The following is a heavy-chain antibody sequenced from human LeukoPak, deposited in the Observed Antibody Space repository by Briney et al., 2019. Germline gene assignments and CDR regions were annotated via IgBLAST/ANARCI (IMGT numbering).Heavy chain of an antibody. Sequence: GGSLRLSCAASGFTFSDYYMSWIRQAPGKGLEWVSSISSSSSYIYYADSVKGRFTISRDNAKNSLYLQMNSLRAEDTAVYYCARARASYNPFDYWGQGTLVTVSS. CDR1: GFTFSDYY. D-gene: IGHD5-24*01. V-gene: IGHV3-11*06. CDR2: ISSSSSYI. CDR3: ARARASYNPFDY. J-gene: IGHJ4*02.